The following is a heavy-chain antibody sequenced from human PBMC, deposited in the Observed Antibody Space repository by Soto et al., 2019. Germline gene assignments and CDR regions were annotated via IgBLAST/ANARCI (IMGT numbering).Heavy chain of an antibody. CDR1: GDSVSSNSAA. CDR2: TYYRSKWYN. V-gene: IGHV6-1*01. J-gene: IGHJ6*03. CDR3: ARGVGSSSPSYYYYYYLDV. Sequence: SQTLSLTCAISGDSVSSNSAAWNWIRQSPSRGLEWLGRTYYRSKWYNDYAVSVKSRITINPDTSKNQFSLQLNSVTPEDTAVYFFARGVGSSSPSYYYYYYLDVWGKGTTVTVSS. D-gene: IGHD6-6*01.